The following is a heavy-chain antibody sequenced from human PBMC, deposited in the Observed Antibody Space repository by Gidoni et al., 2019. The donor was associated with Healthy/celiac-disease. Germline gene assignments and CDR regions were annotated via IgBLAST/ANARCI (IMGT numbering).Heavy chain of an antibody. V-gene: IGHV3-23*01. CDR2: ISGSGGST. CDR3: AKDFRFMRPKYYFDY. Sequence: EVQLLESGGGLVKPGGSLSSSCDASGFTFSSYAMSWVRPAPGQGLEWVSAISGSGGSTYYADSVKGRFTISRDNSKNTLYLQMNSLRAEDTAVYYCAKDFRFMRPKYYFDYWGQGTLVTVSS. CDR1: GFTFSSYA. J-gene: IGHJ4*02. D-gene: IGHD6-25*01.